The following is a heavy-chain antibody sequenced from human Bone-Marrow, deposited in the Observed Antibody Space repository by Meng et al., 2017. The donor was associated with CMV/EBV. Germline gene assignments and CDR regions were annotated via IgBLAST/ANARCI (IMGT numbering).Heavy chain of an antibody. CDR1: GFTFSNAW. CDR2: IKSKTDGGTT. D-gene: IGHD2-21*01. CDR3: TTDRNPYCGCDCYFGEVDY. Sequence: GESLKISCAASGFTFSNAWMSWVRQAPGKGLEWVGRIKSKTDGGTTDYAAPVKGRFTISRDDSKNTLYLQMNSLKTEDTAVYYCTTDRNPYCGCDCYFGEVDYWGQGTLVTVSS. V-gene: IGHV3-15*01. J-gene: IGHJ4*02.